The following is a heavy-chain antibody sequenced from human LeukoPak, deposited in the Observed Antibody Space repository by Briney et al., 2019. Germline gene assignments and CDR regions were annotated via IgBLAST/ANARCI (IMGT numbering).Heavy chain of an antibody. CDR1: GFSFHSYA. Sequence: SGGSLRLSCAASGFSFHSYAMAWVRQAPGEGLEWVAGISGSAVSTHYADSVKGRFTISRDNSKNTLYVQMSGLEVEDTATYYCTKIIDYSALDASDVWGQGTVVLVSS. D-gene: IGHD4-11*01. CDR2: ISGSAVST. V-gene: IGHV3-23*01. CDR3: TKIIDYSALDASDV. J-gene: IGHJ3*01.